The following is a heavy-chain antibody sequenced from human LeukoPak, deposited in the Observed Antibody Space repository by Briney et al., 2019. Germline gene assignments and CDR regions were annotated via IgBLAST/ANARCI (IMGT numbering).Heavy chain of an antibody. CDR3: ARAFLLLEWPLEYFDL. CDR1: GYTFTGNY. CDR2: INCNSGDT. D-gene: IGHD3-3*01. V-gene: IGHV1-2*02. Sequence: GASVKVSCKASGYTFTGNYIHWVRQAPGQGLEWMGWINCNSGDTNYAPRFRGRVSMTRDTSINTAYMDMSMLRSDDTAVYYCARAFLLLEWPLEYFDLWGRGTLVTVSS. J-gene: IGHJ2*01.